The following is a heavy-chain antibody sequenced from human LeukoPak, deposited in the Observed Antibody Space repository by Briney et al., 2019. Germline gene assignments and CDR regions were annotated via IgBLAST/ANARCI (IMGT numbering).Heavy chain of an antibody. D-gene: IGHD3-22*01. Sequence: SETLSLTCTVSGGSISSYYWSWIRQPPGKGLEWIGYIYYSGSTNYNPSLKSQVTISVDTSKNQFSLKLSSVTAADTAVYYCARSFGITMIDWGQGTLVTVSS. V-gene: IGHV4-59*01. CDR1: GGSISSYY. J-gene: IGHJ4*02. CDR2: IYYSGST. CDR3: ARSFGITMID.